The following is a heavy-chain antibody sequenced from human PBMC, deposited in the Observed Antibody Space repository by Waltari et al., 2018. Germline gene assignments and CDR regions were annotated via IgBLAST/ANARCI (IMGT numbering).Heavy chain of an antibody. J-gene: IGHJ4*02. Sequence: EVQLVESGGGLVQPGGSLRLSCAASGFTFSSYWMNWVRQALGKGLVWVSRSNSDGRSTSYSDSVNGRFTISRDNAKNTLYLQMNSLSSEDTAVYYCASSIAAAPGYWGQGTLVTVSS. V-gene: IGHV3-74*01. CDR1: GFTFSSYW. CDR2: SNSDGRST. D-gene: IGHD6-13*01. CDR3: ASSIAAAPGY.